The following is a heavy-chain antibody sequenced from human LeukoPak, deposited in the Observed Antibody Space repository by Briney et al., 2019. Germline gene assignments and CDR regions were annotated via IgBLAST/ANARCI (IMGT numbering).Heavy chain of an antibody. D-gene: IGHD2-2*01. V-gene: IGHV1-8*01. CDR2: MNPNSGNT. CDR1: GYTFTSYD. CDR3: ARVKTIVVVPAAMEEEYLSGWDYYYYGMDV. J-gene: IGHJ6*02. Sequence: GASVKVSCKASGYTFTSYDINWVRQATGQGLEWMGWMNPNSGNTGYAQKFQGRVTMTRNTSISTAYMELSSLRSEDTAVYYCARVKTIVVVPAAMEEEYLSGWDYYYYGMDVWGQGTTVTVSS.